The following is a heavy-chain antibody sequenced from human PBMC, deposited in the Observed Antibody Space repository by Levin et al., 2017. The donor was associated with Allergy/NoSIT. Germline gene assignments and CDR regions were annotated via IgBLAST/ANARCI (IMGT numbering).Heavy chain of an antibody. Sequence: RGESLKISCAASGFTFRNYGMHWVRQAPGKGLEWVAVIWYDGNDKYYADSVKGRFIISRDNSKTTLYLQMNSLRAEDTAMYYCAREARDVYSGYVPFDYWGQGTLVTVSS. CDR1: GFTFRNYG. CDR2: IWYDGNDK. D-gene: IGHD5-12*01. CDR3: AREARDVYSGYVPFDY. J-gene: IGHJ4*02. V-gene: IGHV3-33*01.